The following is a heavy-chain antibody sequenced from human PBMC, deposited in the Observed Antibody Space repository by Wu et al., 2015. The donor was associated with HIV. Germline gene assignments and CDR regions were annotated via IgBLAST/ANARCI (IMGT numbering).Heavy chain of an antibody. CDR2: FDPKDGEI. J-gene: IGHJ3*02. D-gene: IGHD3-10*01. CDR1: GYTLSKLS. Sequence: QVPLVQSGAEVRKPGASVKVSCKVSGYTLSKLSMHWVRQTPGKGLEWMGGFDPKDGEIVYAQNFQGRLTMTEDTSTDTAYVELGSLRFEDTAVYYCTTLGGGYYAGSDIPAAFDIWGQGTMVTVSP. V-gene: IGHV1-24*01. CDR3: TTLGGGYYAGSDIPAAFDI.